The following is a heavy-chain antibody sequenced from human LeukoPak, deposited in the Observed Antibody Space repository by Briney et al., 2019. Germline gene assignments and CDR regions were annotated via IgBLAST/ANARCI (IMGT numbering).Heavy chain of an antibody. CDR1: GFTVSYGY. J-gene: IGHJ4*02. Sequence: PGGSLRLSCAASGFTVSYGYMSWVRQAPGKGLEWVSVIHSDGRIYHADSVKGRFTISRDNAKNSLYLQMNSLRAEDTAVYYCARSLINDYGGKGYWGQGTLVIVSS. D-gene: IGHD4-23*01. V-gene: IGHV3-66*01. CDR3: ARSLINDYGGKGY. CDR2: IHSDGRI.